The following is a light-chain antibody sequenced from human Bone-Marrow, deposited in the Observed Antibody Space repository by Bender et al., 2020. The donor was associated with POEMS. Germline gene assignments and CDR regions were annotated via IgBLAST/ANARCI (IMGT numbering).Light chain of an antibody. V-gene: IGLV3-1*01. Sequence: SCDLTQPPSVSVSPGQTASITCSGDRLEHKYTSWYQQRPGQSPLLVIYQDTKRPSGIPERFSGSKSENTATLTISGTQALDEGDYYCQAWDTGTLVFGGGTKLTVL. J-gene: IGLJ2*01. CDR2: QDT. CDR1: RLEHKY. CDR3: QAWDTGTLV.